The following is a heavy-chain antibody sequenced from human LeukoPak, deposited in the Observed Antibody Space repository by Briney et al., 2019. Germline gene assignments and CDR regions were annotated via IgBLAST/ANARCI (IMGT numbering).Heavy chain of an antibody. CDR2: IYYSGST. D-gene: IGHD6-19*01. CDR1: GDSISNYY. V-gene: IGHV4-59*01. J-gene: IGHJ4*02. Sequence: SETLSLTCTVSGDSISNYYWSWIRQPPGKGLEWIGYIYYSGSTNYNPSLKSRVTISVDTSKNQFSLNLRSVTAADTAVYYCARGNGWYYYWGQGTLVTVSS. CDR3: ARGNGWYYY.